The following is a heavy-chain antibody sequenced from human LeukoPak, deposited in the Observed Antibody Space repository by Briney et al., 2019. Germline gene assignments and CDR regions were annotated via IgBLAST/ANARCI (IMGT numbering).Heavy chain of an antibody. Sequence: PGGSLRLSCAASGFTFSSYAMSWVRQAPGKGLEWVSAISGSGGSTYYADSVKGRFTISRDNSKNTLYLQMNSLRAEDTAVYYCAKGPLRSSGWYVGLDYWGQGTLVTVSS. V-gene: IGHV3-23*01. CDR3: AKGPLRSSGWYVGLDY. D-gene: IGHD6-19*01. CDR2: ISGSGGST. CDR1: GFTFSSYA. J-gene: IGHJ4*02.